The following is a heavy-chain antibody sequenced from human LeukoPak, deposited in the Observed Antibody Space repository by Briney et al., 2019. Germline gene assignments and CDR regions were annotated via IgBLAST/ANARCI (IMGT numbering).Heavy chain of an antibody. CDR2: ISFNGDGT. CDR3: ARGESTVVNFCDS. Sequence: PGGSLRLSCAASGFIFSHYAMHWVRQAPGKELEFVSAISFNGDGTYYADSVKGRFTISRDNSKNTLYLHMGSLRAEDMAIYYCARGESTVVNFCDSWGQGTLVTVSS. D-gene: IGHD4-23*01. V-gene: IGHV3-64*02. J-gene: IGHJ4*02. CDR1: GFIFSHYA.